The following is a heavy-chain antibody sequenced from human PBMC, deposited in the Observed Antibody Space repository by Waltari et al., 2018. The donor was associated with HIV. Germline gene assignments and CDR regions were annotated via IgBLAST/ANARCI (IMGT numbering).Heavy chain of an antibody. CDR1: GFTFSSYS. CDR3: ASHSSSWPSGEGY. V-gene: IGHV3-21*01. D-gene: IGHD6-13*01. J-gene: IGHJ4*02. Sequence: EVQLVESGGGLVKPGGSLRLSCAASGFTFSSYSMNWVRQAPGKGLEWVSSISSSSSYIYYADSVKGRFTISRDNAKNSLYLQMNSLRAEDTAVYYCASHSSSWPSGEGYWGQGTLVTVSS. CDR2: ISSSSSYI.